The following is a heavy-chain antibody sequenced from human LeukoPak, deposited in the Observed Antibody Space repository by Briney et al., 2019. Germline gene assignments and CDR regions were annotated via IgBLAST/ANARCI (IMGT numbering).Heavy chain of an antibody. V-gene: IGHV3-23*01. D-gene: IGHD2-15*01. J-gene: IGHJ3*02. CDR3: AKDGIFDAFDI. CDR2: ISPSGDIT. CDR1: GFTFSIHG. Sequence: GGSLRLSCAASGFTFSIHGMNWVRQAPGKGLEWVSGISPSGDITYYANSVKGRFTISRDNSKNTLYLQMNSLRAEDTAVYYCAKDGIFDAFDIWGQGTMVTVSS.